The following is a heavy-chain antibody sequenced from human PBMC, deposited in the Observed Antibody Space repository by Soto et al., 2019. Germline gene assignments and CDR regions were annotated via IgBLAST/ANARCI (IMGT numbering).Heavy chain of an antibody. CDR1: GGSVTNSSYY. V-gene: IGHV4-39*01. CDR3: VSQRTTVPTQAYFDY. J-gene: IGHJ4*02. CDR2: VYYRGRS. D-gene: IGHD4-17*01. Sequence: SETLSVTCTVSGGSVTNSSYYWGWIRQSPGKGLEWIGSVYYRGRSYSKSSVKSRVTISVDTSKNRFSLSLNSVTASDTAVYFCVSQRTTVPTQAYFDYWGPGALVTVSS.